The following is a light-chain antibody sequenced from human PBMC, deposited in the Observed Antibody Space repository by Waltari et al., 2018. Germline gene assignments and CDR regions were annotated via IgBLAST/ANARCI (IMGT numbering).Light chain of an antibody. Sequence: QSVLTQPPSVSAAPGQKVTISCSGSSSNIGSNFVSWYQHLPGTAPKLLIYDDAKLPSRIPDRFSVSKSGTSATLGITGLQTGDEADYYCGTWDNSLGGFVFGTGTKVTGL. CDR3: GTWDNSLGGFV. CDR2: DDA. V-gene: IGLV1-51*01. J-gene: IGLJ1*01. CDR1: SSNIGSNF.